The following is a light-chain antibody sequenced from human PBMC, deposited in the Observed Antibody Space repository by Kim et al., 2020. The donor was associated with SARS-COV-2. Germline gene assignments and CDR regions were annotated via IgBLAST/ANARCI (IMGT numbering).Light chain of an antibody. J-gene: IGLJ3*02. CDR1: SLRSYY. CDR2: GKN. V-gene: IGLV3-19*01. Sequence: ALGPTVRITCQGDSLRSYYASWYQQKPGQAPVLVIYGKNNRPSGIPDRFSGSSSGNTASLTITGAQAEDEADYYCNSRDSSGNHWLFGGGTQLTVL. CDR3: NSRDSSGNHWL.